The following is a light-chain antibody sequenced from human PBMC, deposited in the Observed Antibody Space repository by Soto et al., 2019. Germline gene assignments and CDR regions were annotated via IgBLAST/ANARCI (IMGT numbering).Light chain of an antibody. CDR1: QSFSSKY. CDR3: QQYGGSLT. Sequence: IVLTQSPDTLSLSPGERATLSCRASQSFSSKYLAWYQQKPGQSPRLLISGASGRATGIPDRFSGSGSGTDFTLTISRLEPEDFAVYYCQQYGGSLTFGGGNKIEIK. CDR2: GAS. V-gene: IGKV3-20*01. J-gene: IGKJ4*01.